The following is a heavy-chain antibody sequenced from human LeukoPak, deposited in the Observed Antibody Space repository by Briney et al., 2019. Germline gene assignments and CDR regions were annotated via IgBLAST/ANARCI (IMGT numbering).Heavy chain of an antibody. D-gene: IGHD3-16*02. V-gene: IGHV3-7*01. CDR2: IKQDGSEK. CDR1: GFTFGNYW. CDR3: ARARGFDYVWGSYRYLDY. J-gene: IGHJ4*02. Sequence: GGSLRLSCAASGFTFGNYWMSWVRQAPGKGLEWVANIKQDGSEKYYVDSVKGRFTVSRDNAKNSLYLQMNSLRVEDTAMYYCARARGFDYVWGSYRYLDYWGQGTLVTVSS.